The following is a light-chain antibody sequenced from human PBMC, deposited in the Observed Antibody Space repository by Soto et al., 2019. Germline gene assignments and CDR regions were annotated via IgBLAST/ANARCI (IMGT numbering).Light chain of an antibody. CDR3: CSYTTSNTCQIV. CDR1: SSDVGGYNY. Sequence: QSVLTQPASVSGSPGQSITISCTGTSSDVGGYNYVSWYQHHPGKAPKLMIYDVSNRPSGVSNRFSGSKSGNTASLTISGLQPEDEADYYCCSYTTSNTCQIVFGTGTRSPS. V-gene: IGLV2-14*03. J-gene: IGLJ1*01. CDR2: DVS.